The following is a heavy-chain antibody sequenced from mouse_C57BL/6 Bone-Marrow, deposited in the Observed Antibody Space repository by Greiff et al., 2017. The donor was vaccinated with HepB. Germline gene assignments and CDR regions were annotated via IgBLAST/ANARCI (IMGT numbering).Heavy chain of an antibody. CDR1: GYTFTSYG. V-gene: IGHV1-81*01. CDR2: IYPRSGNT. CDR3: AREDYGSSPYAMDY. Sequence: QVQLKQSGAELARPGASVKLSCKASGYTFTSYGISWVKQRTGQGLEWIGEIYPRSGNTYYNEKFKGKATLTADKSSSTAYMELRSLTSEDSAVYFCAREDYGSSPYAMDYWGQGTSVTVSS. J-gene: IGHJ4*01. D-gene: IGHD1-1*01.